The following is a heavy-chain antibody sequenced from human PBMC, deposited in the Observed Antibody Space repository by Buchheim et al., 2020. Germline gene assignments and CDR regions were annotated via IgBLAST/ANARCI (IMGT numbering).Heavy chain of an antibody. Sequence: QVQLVESGGGVVQPGRSLRLSCAASGFTFSTYGMHWVRQAPGKGLEWVAVISYDGSNKYYADAVQGRCTISRDNSKNTLYLQMNRLRAEDAAVYYCGKGRAVGNYQENWGQGTL. CDR1: GFTFSTYG. V-gene: IGHV3-30*18. CDR3: GKGRAVGNYQEN. CDR2: ISYDGSNK. D-gene: IGHD4-11*01. J-gene: IGHJ4*02.